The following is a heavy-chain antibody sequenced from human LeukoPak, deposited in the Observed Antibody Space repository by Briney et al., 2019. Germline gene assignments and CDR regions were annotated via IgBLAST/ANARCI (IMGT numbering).Heavy chain of an antibody. CDR3: ARGGSYGFSYFDY. Sequence: SVKVSSKASGGTFSSYAISWVRQAPGQGLEWMGGIIPIFGTANYAQKFQGRVTITADESTSTAYMELSSLRSEDTAVYYCARGGSYGFSYFDYWGQGTLVTVSS. J-gene: IGHJ4*02. V-gene: IGHV1-69*13. D-gene: IGHD5-18*01. CDR1: GGTFSSYA. CDR2: IIPIFGTA.